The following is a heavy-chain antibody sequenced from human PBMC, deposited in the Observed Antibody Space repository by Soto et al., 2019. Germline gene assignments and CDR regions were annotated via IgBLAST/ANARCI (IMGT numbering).Heavy chain of an antibody. CDR2: ISAYNGNT. V-gene: IGHV1-18*01. D-gene: IGHD6-13*01. J-gene: IGHJ3*02. Sequence: ASVKVSCKASGYTFTSYGISWVRQAPGQGLEWMGWISAYNGNTNYAQKLLGRVTMTTDTSTSTAYMELRSLRSDDTAVYYCAMLGYSSSCIDAFYIRGQGTIVPVSS. CDR3: AMLGYSSSCIDAFYI. CDR1: GYTFTSYG.